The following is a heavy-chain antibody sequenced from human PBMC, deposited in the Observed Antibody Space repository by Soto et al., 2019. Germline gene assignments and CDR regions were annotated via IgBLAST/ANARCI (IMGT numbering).Heavy chain of an antibody. CDR1: GYTFTSYY. Sequence: ASVKVSCKASGYTFTSYYMQWVRQAPGQGLEWMGIINPSGGSTSYAQKFQGRVTMTRDTSTSTVYMGLSSLRSEDTAVYYCAREDIVLVPAAKTYYYYGMDVWGQGTTVTVSS. CDR3: AREDIVLVPAAKTYYYYGMDV. V-gene: IGHV1-46*01. D-gene: IGHD2-2*01. J-gene: IGHJ6*02. CDR2: INPSGGST.